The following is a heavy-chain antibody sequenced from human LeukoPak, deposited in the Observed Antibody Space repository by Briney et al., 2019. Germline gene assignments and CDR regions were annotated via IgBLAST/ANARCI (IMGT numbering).Heavy chain of an antibody. CDR3: AKDIGGGWGSYFDAFDI. CDR1: GFTFSNYV. CDR2: ISWDGGST. V-gene: IGHV3-43*02. J-gene: IGHJ3*02. Sequence: PGGSLRLSCAASGFTFSNYVMSWVRQAPGKGLEWVSLISWDGGSTYYADSVKGRFTISRDNSKNSLYLQMNSLRTEDTALYYCAKDIGGGWGSYFDAFDIWGQGTMVTVSS. D-gene: IGHD1-26*01.